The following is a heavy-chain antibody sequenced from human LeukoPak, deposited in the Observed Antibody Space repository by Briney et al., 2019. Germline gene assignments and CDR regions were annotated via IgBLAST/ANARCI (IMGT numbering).Heavy chain of an antibody. CDR3: AKGLERESRLDS. Sequence: GGSLRLSCAPSGFSILTYTMYWVRQSPGKGLEWVSGTRNSDGNTYYADSVQGRFTISSDSSKNTLFLQMNNLRAEDAALYYCAKGLERESRLDSWGQGTLVTVSS. J-gene: IGHJ4*02. V-gene: IGHV3-23*01. CDR1: GFSILTYT. CDR2: TRNSDGNT. D-gene: IGHD1-1*01.